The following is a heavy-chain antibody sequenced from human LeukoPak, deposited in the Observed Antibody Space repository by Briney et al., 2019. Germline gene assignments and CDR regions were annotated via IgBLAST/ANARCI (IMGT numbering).Heavy chain of an antibody. CDR2: INPNSGGT. CDR1: GYTFTGYY. D-gene: IGHD3-3*01. CDR3: ARDPYYDFWSGYYRGYYYYGMDV. V-gene: IGHV1-2*06. J-gene: IGHJ6*02. Sequence: GASVKVSCKASGYTFTGYYMHWVRQAPGQGLEWMGRINPNSGGTNYAQKFQGRVTMTRDTSISTAYMELSRLRSDDTAVYYRARDPYYDFWSGYYRGYYYYGMDVWGQGTTVTVSS.